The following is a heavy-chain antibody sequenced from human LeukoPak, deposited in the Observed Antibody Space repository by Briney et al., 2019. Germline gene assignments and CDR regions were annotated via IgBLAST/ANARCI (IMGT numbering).Heavy chain of an antibody. V-gene: IGHV1-18*01. CDR3: ATRSSFSSGWDFDY. CDR1: GYTFTSYG. Sequence: GASVKVSCKASGYTFTSYGISWVRQAPGQGLEWMGWISAYNGNTNYAQKLQGRVTMTTDTSTSTAYMELRSLRSDDTAVYYCATRSSFSSGWDFDYWGQGTLVTVSS. D-gene: IGHD6-25*01. CDR2: ISAYNGNT. J-gene: IGHJ4*02.